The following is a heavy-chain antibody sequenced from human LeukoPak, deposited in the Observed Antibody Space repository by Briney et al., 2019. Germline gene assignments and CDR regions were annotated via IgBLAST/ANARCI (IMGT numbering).Heavy chain of an antibody. CDR2: IYSSGST. J-gene: IGHJ6*04. CDR1: GGSISGYY. CDR3: ARLTFTTRPVDV. Sequence: SKTLSLTCSVSGGSISGYYWSWIRQPPGKALEWIGYIYSSGSTNFNPSLQSRVTISVDTSKNQFSLKLTSVTAADTAVYFCARLTFTTRPVDVWGKGTTVTVSS. V-gene: IGHV4-4*09. D-gene: IGHD6-6*01.